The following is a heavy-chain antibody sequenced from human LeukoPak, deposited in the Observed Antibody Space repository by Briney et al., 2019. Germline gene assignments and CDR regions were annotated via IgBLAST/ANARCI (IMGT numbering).Heavy chain of an antibody. Sequence: GGSLRLSCAASGFTFSSYGMHWVRQAPGKGLEWVSAISGSGGSTYYADSVKGRFTISRDNSKNTLYLQMNSLRAEDTAVYYCAKVGTSDYDSSDYSFDAFDIWGQGTLVIISS. J-gene: IGHJ3*02. CDR1: GFTFSSYG. V-gene: IGHV3-23*01. CDR2: ISGSGGST. D-gene: IGHD3-22*01. CDR3: AKVGTSDYDSSDYSFDAFDI.